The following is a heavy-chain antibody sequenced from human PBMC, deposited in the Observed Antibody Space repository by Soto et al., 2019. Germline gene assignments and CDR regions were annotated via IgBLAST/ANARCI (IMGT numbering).Heavy chain of an antibody. CDR1: GFRFSDHY. V-gene: IGHV3-11*01. D-gene: IGHD3-10*01. J-gene: IGHJ4*02. CDR3: AGAPFYCASGF. CDR2: ISGGGTTM. Sequence: QVQLVESGGGLVEPGGSLRLSCAASGFRFSDHYMTWIRQAPGKGLEWVSKISGGGTTMYYADSVKGRFTVSRDNAKNSLYLQMNSLRAEDRAVYYCAGAPFYCASGFWGRGTLVTVSS.